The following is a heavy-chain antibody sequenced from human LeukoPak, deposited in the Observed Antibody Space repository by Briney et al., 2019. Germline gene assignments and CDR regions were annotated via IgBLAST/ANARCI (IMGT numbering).Heavy chain of an antibody. CDR1: GYNFKNFG. Sequence: ASVKVSCKTSGYNFKNFGIAWVRHAPGQGLEWMGGLLPVFGRTDYSQKLRDRLRINADEITGTAYMELTKLRPEDTALYFCARGGPPAALRAYFDSWGQGTQVTVSS. CDR2: LLPVFGRT. D-gene: IGHD2-2*01. J-gene: IGHJ4*02. CDR3: ARGGPPAALRAYFDS. V-gene: IGHV1-69*13.